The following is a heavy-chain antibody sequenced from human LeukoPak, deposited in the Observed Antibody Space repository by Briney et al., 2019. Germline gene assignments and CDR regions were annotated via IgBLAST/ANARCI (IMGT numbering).Heavy chain of an antibody. D-gene: IGHD4-23*01. Sequence: SVKVSCKASGGTFSSYAISWVQQAPGQGLEWMGGIIPIFGTANYAQKFQGRVTITADESTSTAYMELSSLRSEDTAVYYCARGSIGGRVDYWGQGTLVTVSS. CDR2: IIPIFGTA. J-gene: IGHJ4*02. CDR1: GGTFSSYA. V-gene: IGHV1-69*13. CDR3: ARGSIGGRVDY.